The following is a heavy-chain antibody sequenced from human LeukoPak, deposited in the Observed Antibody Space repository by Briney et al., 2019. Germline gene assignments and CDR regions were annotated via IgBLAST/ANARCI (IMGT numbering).Heavy chain of an antibody. Sequence: SETLSLTCTVSGGSISGYYWSWIRQHPGKGLEWIGYIYYSGSTYYNPSLKSRVTISVDTSKNQFSLKLSSVTAADTAVYYCARSSSCSGGSCYSPFDYWGQGTLVTVSS. CDR3: ARSSSCSGGSCYSPFDY. CDR1: GGSISGYY. V-gene: IGHV4-31*03. D-gene: IGHD2-15*01. J-gene: IGHJ4*02. CDR2: IYYSGST.